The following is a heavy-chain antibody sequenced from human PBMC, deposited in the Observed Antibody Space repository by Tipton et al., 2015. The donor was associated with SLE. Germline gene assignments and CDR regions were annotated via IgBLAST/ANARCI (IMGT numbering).Heavy chain of an antibody. J-gene: IGHJ6*02. Sequence: TLSLTCAVYGGSFSGYYWSWIRQPPGKGLEWIGYIYYSGSTNYNPSLMSRVTISVDTSKNQFTLKLNSVTTADTAVYYCARCGGRYGMDVWGQGTTVTVSS. D-gene: IGHD2-21*01. V-gene: IGHV4-59*01. CDR1: GGSFSGYY. CDR3: ARCGGRYGMDV. CDR2: IYYSGST.